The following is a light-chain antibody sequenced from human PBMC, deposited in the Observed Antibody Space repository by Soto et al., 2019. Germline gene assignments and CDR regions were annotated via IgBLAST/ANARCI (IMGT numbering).Light chain of an antibody. Sequence: DIQMTQSPSTLSASVGDRVTITCRASQTISSSLAWYQQKPGKAPKLLMYDASSLESWVPSRFSGSGSGTEFNLTISSLQPDDVATYYCQQSNSYPWTFGQGTKVEIK. CDR3: QQSNSYPWT. J-gene: IGKJ1*01. CDR1: QTISSS. V-gene: IGKV1-5*01. CDR2: DAS.